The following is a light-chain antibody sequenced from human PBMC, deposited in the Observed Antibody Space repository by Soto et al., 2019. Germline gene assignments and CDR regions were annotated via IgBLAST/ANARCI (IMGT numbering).Light chain of an antibody. CDR3: HQCGRAPRT. Sequence: EVVLTQSPGTLSLSPGDKATPSCRASQTVTNTYKAWYQQKPGQPPRLLIYGASNRAAGIPERFSGSGSGTDFTLTISSLEPDDFAVYFCHQCGRAPRTFGQGTRVDIK. CDR2: GAS. V-gene: IGKV3-20*01. J-gene: IGKJ1*01. CDR1: QTVTNTY.